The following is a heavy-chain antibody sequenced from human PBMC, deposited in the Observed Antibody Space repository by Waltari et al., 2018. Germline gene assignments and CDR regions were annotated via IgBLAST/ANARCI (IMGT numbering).Heavy chain of an antibody. V-gene: IGHV3-30*18. J-gene: IGHJ6*02. CDR2: ISYDGSNK. CDR1: GFTFSTYG. Sequence: QVQLVESGGGVVQTGGSLRLSCAAPGFTFSTYGIHWVRQSPGKGLEWVAVISYDGSNKYYADSVKGRFTISRDNSKNTLYLQMNSLRAEDTAVYYCAKALELLWFGVLRTPYGMDVWGQGTTVTVSS. D-gene: IGHD3-10*01. CDR3: AKALELLWFGVLRTPYGMDV.